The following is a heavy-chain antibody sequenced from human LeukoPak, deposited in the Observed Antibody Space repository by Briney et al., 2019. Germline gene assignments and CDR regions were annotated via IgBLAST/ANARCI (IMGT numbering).Heavy chain of an antibody. CDR2: ISYDGSNK. CDR1: GFTFSSYG. J-gene: IGHJ6*02. V-gene: IGHV3-30*18. D-gene: IGHD5-24*01. Sequence: PGGSLRLSCAASGFTFSSYGMHWVRQAPGKGLEWVAVISYDGSNKYYADSVKGRFTISRDNSKNTLYLQMNSLRAEDTAVYYCAKDIRDGYGAYYGMDVWGQGTTVTVSS. CDR3: AKDIRDGYGAYYGMDV.